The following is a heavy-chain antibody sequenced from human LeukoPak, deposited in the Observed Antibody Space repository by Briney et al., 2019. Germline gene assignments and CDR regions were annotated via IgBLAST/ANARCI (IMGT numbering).Heavy chain of an antibody. D-gene: IGHD1-26*01. J-gene: IGHJ4*02. CDR1: GFIVTSNY. CDR3: ARDRVGATSNFDY. Sequence: GGSLRLSCAASGFIVTSNYMSWVRQAPGKGLEWVSVIYTGGSAYYADSVKGRFTISRDNSKNTVYLQMNSLRAEDTAVYYCARDRVGATSNFDYWGQGTLVTVSS. V-gene: IGHV3-66*01. CDR2: IYTGGSA.